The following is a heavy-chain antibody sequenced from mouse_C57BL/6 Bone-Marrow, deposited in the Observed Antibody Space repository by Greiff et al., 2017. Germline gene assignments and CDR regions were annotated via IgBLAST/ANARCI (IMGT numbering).Heavy chain of an antibody. CDR1: GYTFTSYW. D-gene: IGHD1-1*02. CDR2: IDPNSGGT. J-gene: IGHJ4*01. Sequence: VQLQQSGAELVKPGASVKLSCKASGYTFTSYWMHWVKQRPGRGLEWIGRIDPNSGGTKYNEKFKSKATLTVDKPSSTAYMQISSLTSEDSAVYYCARYGYYAMDYWGQGTSVTVSS. V-gene: IGHV1-72*01. CDR3: ARYGYYAMDY.